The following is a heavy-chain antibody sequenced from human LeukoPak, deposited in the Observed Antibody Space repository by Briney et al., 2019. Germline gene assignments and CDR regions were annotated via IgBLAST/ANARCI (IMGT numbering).Heavy chain of an antibody. CDR3: AKDLVVVVPALFDY. D-gene: IGHD2-2*01. Sequence: SGGSLRPSCAASGFTFSSYGMHWVRQAPGKGLEWGAFIRYDGSNKYYADSVKGRFTISRDNSKNTLYLQMNSLRAEDTAVYYCAKDLVVVVPALFDYWGQGTLVTVS. V-gene: IGHV3-30*02. CDR2: IRYDGSNK. CDR1: GFTFSSYG. J-gene: IGHJ4*02.